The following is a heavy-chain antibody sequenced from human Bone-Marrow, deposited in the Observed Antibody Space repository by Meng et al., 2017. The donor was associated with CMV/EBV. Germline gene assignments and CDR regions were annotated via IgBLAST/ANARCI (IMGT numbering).Heavy chain of an antibody. Sequence: GSLRLSCTVSGGSISSYYWSWIRQPPGKGLEWIGEINHSGSTNYNPSLKSRVTISVDTSKNQFSLKLSSVTAADTAVYYCARGRHYYDSSGYYGWFDPWGQGTLVTVSS. J-gene: IGHJ5*02. D-gene: IGHD3-22*01. CDR1: GGSISSYY. CDR2: INHSGST. CDR3: ARGRHYYDSSGYYGWFDP. V-gene: IGHV4-34*01.